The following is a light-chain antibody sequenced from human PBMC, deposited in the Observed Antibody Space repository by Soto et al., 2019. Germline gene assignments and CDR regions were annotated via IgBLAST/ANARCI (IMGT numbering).Light chain of an antibody. CDR2: SND. Sequence: QSVLTQPPSASGTPGQRVTMSCSGSRPNIGSNTVNWYQQFPGTAPKVLIYSNDQRPSGVPDRFSGSKSDTSASLAISGLQSEDEAYYYCAAWDDSLKVVVFGGGTKLTVL. J-gene: IGLJ2*01. CDR1: RPNIGSNT. V-gene: IGLV1-44*01. CDR3: AAWDDSLKVVV.